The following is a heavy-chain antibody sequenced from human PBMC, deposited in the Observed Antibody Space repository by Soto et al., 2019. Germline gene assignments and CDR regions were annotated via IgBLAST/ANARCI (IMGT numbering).Heavy chain of an antibody. D-gene: IGHD3-3*01. V-gene: IGHV3-30*18. J-gene: IGHJ6*02. CDR2: ISYDGSNK. Sequence: QVQLVESGGGVVQPGRSLRLSCAASGFTFSSYGMHWVRQAPGKGLEWVAVISYDGSNKYYADSVKGRFTISRDNSKNTLYMQMNSLRDEDTDVYYCAKGPRTIFGVVTYGMDVWGQGTTVTGSS. CDR1: GFTFSSYG. CDR3: AKGPRTIFGVVTYGMDV.